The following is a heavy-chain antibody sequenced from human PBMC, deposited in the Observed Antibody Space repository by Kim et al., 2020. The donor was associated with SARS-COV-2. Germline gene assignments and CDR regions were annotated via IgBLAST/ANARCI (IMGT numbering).Heavy chain of an antibody. CDR1: GFTFSSYG. Sequence: GGSMRLSCAASGFTFSSYGMHWVRQAPGKGLEWVAVISYDGSNKYYADSVKGRFTISRDNSKNTLYLQMNSLRAEDTAVYYCAKAEAYDYWGQGTLVTVS. CDR3: AKAEAYDY. V-gene: IGHV3-30*18. CDR2: ISYDGSNK. J-gene: IGHJ4*02.